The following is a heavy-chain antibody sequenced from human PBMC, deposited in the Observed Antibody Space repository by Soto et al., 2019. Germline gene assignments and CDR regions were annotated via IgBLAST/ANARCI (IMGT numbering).Heavy chain of an antibody. D-gene: IGHD2-2*01. V-gene: IGHV2-5*01. CDR3: ANRIYSFKLVPAAIIEPEDAFDI. Sequence: QITLKESGPTLVKPTQTLTLTCTFSGFSLSTSGVGVGWIRQPPGKALEWLALIYWNDDKSYSPSLKSRLTITKDTSKNQVVLTMTNMDPVDTATYYCANRIYSFKLVPAAIIEPEDAFDIWGQGTMVTVSS. CDR1: GFSLSTSGVG. CDR2: IYWNDDK. J-gene: IGHJ3*02.